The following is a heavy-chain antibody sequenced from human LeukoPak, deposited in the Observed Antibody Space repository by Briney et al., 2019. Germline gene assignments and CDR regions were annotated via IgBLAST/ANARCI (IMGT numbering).Heavy chain of an antibody. V-gene: IGHV4-59*11. CDR2: IYSSGGT. J-gene: IGHJ6*03. CDR3: TRAASSGPLFTYHMDV. CDR1: GGSIKSHY. Sequence: SETLSLTCTVSGGSIKSHYCNWIRQPPGKRPEWIGYIYSSGGTNSHPSLKSRVTMSVDTSKNQFSLNLTSVTAADTAVYYCTRAASSGPLFTYHMDVWDKGTTVTVSS. D-gene: IGHD3-22*01.